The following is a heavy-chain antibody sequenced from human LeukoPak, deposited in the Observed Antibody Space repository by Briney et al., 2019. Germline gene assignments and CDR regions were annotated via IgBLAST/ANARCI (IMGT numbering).Heavy chain of an antibody. CDR3: ARSLGSAERAYYYMDV. V-gene: IGHV3-21*01. Sequence: GGSLRFSCAASGFTFSSYGMSWVRQAPGKGLEWVSSISSSSGYIYYADSVKGRFTISRDNAKNSLYLQMNSLRAEDTAVYYCARSLGSAERAYYYMDVWGKGTTVTISS. J-gene: IGHJ6*03. CDR1: GFTFSSYG. D-gene: IGHD3-10*02. CDR2: ISSSSGYI.